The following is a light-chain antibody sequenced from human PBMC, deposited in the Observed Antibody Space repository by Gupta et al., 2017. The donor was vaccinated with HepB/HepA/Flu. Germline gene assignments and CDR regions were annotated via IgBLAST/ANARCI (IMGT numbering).Light chain of an antibody. V-gene: IGKV1D-12*01. Sequence: DIQMTQSPSSLSASVGDRVTFACRASQNIGNYFAWYQQKPGKAPKLVIWDAYTLHTGVPSRFSGKRSGTDYTLTINSLQPEDFATYYCLQSNYLPLTFGQGTRLEIK. J-gene: IGKJ5*01. CDR3: LQSNYLPLT. CDR1: QNIGNY. CDR2: DAY.